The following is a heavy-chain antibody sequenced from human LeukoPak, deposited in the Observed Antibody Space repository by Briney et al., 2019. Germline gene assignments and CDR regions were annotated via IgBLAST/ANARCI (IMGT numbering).Heavy chain of an antibody. J-gene: IGHJ6*03. CDR1: GGTFSSYA. D-gene: IGHD2-2*01. V-gene: IGHV1-2*02. CDR3: ARDGCSSTSCLIYYYYYMDV. CDR2: INPNSGGT. Sequence: ASVKVSCKASGGTFSSYAISWVRQAPGQGLEWMGWINPNSGGTNYAQKFQGRVTMTRDTSISTAYMELSRLRSDDTAVYYCARDGCSSTSCLIYYYYYMDVWGKGTTVTVSS.